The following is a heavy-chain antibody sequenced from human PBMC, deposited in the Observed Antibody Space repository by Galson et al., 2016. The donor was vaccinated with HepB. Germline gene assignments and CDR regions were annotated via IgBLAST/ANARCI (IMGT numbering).Heavy chain of an antibody. V-gene: IGHV3-48*02. J-gene: IGHJ4*01. CDR2: ISSTRTIT. CDR3: ARKSPFGPFDY. CDR1: AFSFSSYS. D-gene: IGHD2/OR15-2a*01. Sequence: SLRLSCAASAFSFSSYSMNWVRQAPGKGLEWISYISSTRTITYYADSVKGRFTISRDNAKNSLYLQMDSLRDDDTAVYHCARKSPFGPFDYWGHGTLVSVSS.